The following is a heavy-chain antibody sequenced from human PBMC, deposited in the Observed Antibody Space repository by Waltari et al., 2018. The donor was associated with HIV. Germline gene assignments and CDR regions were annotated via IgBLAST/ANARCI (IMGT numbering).Heavy chain of an antibody. J-gene: IGHJ4*02. CDR3: AREYSSSSRTGDY. D-gene: IGHD6-6*01. CDR2: KKPCRGGT. V-gene: IGHV1-2*02. Sequence: QVQLVQSGAEVRKPGASVRVSCKASGNTFTYNYIHWVRQGPGQGLEWMGWKKPCRGGTKDAKRFQGRVTMTRDTSISTAYMELSRLRSDDTAVYYCAREYSSSSRTGDYWGQGTLVTVSS. CDR1: GNTFTYNY.